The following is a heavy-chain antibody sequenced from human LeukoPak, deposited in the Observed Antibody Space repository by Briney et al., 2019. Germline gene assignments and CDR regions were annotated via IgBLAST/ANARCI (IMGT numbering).Heavy chain of an antibody. CDR1: GFTFSSSW. D-gene: IGHD3-3*01. Sequence: GGSLRLSCAASGFTFSSSWMHWVRQAPGKGLEWVGFIRSKAYGGTTEYAASVKGRFTISRDDSKSIASLQMNSLKTEDTAVYYCTRDSQNDFWSGYQRHYYYYGMDVWGQGTTVTVSS. CDR3: TRDSQNDFWSGYQRHYYYYGMDV. CDR2: IRSKAYGGTT. J-gene: IGHJ6*02. V-gene: IGHV3-49*04.